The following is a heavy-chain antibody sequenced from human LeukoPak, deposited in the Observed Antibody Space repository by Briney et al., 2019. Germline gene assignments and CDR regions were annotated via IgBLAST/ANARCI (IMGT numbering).Heavy chain of an antibody. D-gene: IGHD3-3*01. J-gene: IGHJ4*02. V-gene: IGHV4-39*01. CDR1: RGSISSSSYY. CDR3: ARHLKRGITIFGVVLGAVDY. CDR2: IYYSGST. Sequence: SETLSLTCTVSRGSISSSSYYWGWIRQPPGGGLEGIGNIYYSGSTYYNPSPNSRVTISVDTSKNQFSLKLSSMTAADTAVYYCARHLKRGITIFGVVLGAVDYWGQGTLVTVSS.